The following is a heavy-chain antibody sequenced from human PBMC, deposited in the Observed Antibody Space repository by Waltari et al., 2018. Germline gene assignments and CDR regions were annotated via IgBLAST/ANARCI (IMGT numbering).Heavy chain of an antibody. V-gene: IGHV3-23*04. CDR1: GLTVSSYA. CDR2: ISGSGGST. D-gene: IGHD1-26*01. Sequence: EVQLVEAGGGLVQPGGSLRLSFAACGLTVSSYAMSWVRQAPGKGLEWVSAISGSGGSTYYADSVKGRFTISRDNSKNTLYLQMNSLRAEDTAVYYCAKDVGAGQHWGQGTLVTVSS. J-gene: IGHJ1*01. CDR3: AKDVGAGQH.